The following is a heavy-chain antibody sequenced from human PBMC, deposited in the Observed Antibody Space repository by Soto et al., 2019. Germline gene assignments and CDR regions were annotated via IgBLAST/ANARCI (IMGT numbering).Heavy chain of an antibody. Sequence: SETLSLTCAVYGGSFSGYYWSWIRQPPGKGLEWIGEINHSGSTNYNPSLKSRVTISVDTSKNQFSLKLSSVTAADTAVYYCARRYCTNGVCYKNWFDPWGQGTLVTVSS. CDR2: INHSGST. V-gene: IGHV4-34*01. CDR1: GGSFSGYY. J-gene: IGHJ5*02. D-gene: IGHD2-8*01. CDR3: ARRYCTNGVCYKNWFDP.